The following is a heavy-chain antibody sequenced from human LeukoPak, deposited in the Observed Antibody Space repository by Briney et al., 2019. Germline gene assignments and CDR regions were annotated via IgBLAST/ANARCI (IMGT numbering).Heavy chain of an antibody. D-gene: IGHD6-13*01. J-gene: IGHJ6*02. CDR3: AKTAGTHYGMDV. CDR1: GFTFSSYG. V-gene: IGHV3-30*18. Sequence: SGGSLRLSCAASGFTFSSYGMHWVRQAPGKGLEWVAVISYDGSNKYYADSVKGRFTISRDNSKNTLYLQMNSLRAEDTAVYYCAKTAGTHYGMDVWGQGTTVTVSS. CDR2: ISYDGSNK.